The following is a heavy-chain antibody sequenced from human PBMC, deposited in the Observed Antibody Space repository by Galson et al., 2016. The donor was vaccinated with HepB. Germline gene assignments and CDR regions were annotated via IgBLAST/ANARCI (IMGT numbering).Heavy chain of an antibody. CDR2: ISWNSGTI. V-gene: IGHV3-9*01. CDR1: GFTFDDYA. CDR3: AKVGGFGDYIPYYFDS. J-gene: IGHJ4*02. D-gene: IGHD4-17*01. Sequence: SLRLSCAASGFTFDDYAMHWVRQAPGKGLEWVAGISWNSGTIDYVDSVKGRFTISRDNAKNSLYLQMSSLRTEDTALYYCAKVGGFGDYIPYYFDSWGQGSWSPSPQ.